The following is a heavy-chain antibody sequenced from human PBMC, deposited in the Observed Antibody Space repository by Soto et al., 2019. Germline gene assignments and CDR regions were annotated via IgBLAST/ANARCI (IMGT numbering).Heavy chain of an antibody. CDR3: VRSNCCFEV. J-gene: IGHJ3*01. CDR2: ISGSGDRT. V-gene: IGHV3-23*01. CDR1: GFTFSSYG. D-gene: IGHD4-4*01. Sequence: EVQLLESGGGLVQPGGSLTLSCAASGFTFSSYGVNWVRQAPGKGLEWVSSISGSGDRTYYAVSVKGRFTISRDDSKKPLSLEMNSLRAGDTAVYYCVRSNCCFEVWVQGIRVTVSS.